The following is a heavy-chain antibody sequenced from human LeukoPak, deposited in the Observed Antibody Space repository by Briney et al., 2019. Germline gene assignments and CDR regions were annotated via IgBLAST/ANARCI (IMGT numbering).Heavy chain of an antibody. Sequence: SETLSLTCTVSGGSISSGSYYWSWIRQPAGKGLEWIGRIYTSGSTNYNPSLKSRVTISVDTSKNQFSLKLSSVTAADTAVYYCARDRGLYSNYPVMIDPWGQGTLVTASS. CDR2: IYTSGST. CDR1: GGSISSGSYY. J-gene: IGHJ5*02. V-gene: IGHV4-61*02. CDR3: ARDRGLYSNYPVMIDP. D-gene: IGHD4-11*01.